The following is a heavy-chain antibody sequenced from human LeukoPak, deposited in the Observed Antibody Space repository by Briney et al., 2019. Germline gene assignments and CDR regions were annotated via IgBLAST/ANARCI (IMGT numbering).Heavy chain of an antibody. CDR2: INAGNGNT. Sequence: ASVKVSCKASGYTFTNYAMHWVRQAPGQRLEWMGWINAGNGNTKYSQKFQGRVTITRDTSASTAYMELSSLRSEDTAVYYCARVKVQDHGIYYYGMDVWGQGTTVTVSS. CDR1: GYTFTNYA. D-gene: IGHD1-14*01. J-gene: IGHJ6*02. CDR3: ARVKVQDHGIYYYGMDV. V-gene: IGHV1-3*01.